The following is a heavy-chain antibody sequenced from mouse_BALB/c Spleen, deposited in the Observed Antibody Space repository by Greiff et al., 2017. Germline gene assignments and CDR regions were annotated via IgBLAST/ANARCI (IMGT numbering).Heavy chain of an antibody. CDR2: IWSGGST. J-gene: IGHJ4*01. V-gene: IGHV2-2*02. CDR3: ARNFRGSYAMDY. CDR1: GFSFTSYG. Sequence: VQLPQSGPGLVQPSQSLSITRTVPGFSFTSYGVHWVRQSPGKGLEWLGVIWSGGSTDYNAAFISRLSISKDNSKSQVFFKMNSLQANDTAIYYCARNFRGSYAMDYWGQGTSVTVSS. D-gene: IGHD3-3*01.